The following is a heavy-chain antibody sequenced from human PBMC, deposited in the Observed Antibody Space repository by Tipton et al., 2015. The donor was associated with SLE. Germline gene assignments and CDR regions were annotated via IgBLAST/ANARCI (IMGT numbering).Heavy chain of an antibody. V-gene: IGHV4-30-2*01. D-gene: IGHD1-7*01. CDR2: SDHSGDT. J-gene: IGHJ4*02. Sequence: TLSLTCSISGGSISSGGYYWSWIRQKTGKGLEWIGSSDHSGDTYYSPSLKRRVAISVDMSKKQFSLSLSSVTAADTAVYFCARDLRSDWNYVLESWGQGTLVTVSS. CDR1: GGSISSGGYY. CDR3: ARDLRSDWNYVLES.